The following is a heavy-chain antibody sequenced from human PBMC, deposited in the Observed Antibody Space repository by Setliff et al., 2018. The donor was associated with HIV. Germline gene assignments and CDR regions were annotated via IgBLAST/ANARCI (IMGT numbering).Heavy chain of an antibody. V-gene: IGHV1-69*13. J-gene: IGHJ5*02. CDR2: ILPIFGAT. D-gene: IGHD3-10*01. Sequence: SVKVSCKASGDNFNNVAFNWVRQAPGQGLEWMGGILPIFGATDYAQKVQGRLTLTAVQSENSVYMELSSLRSDDTAVYYCTNRGGSGTNVGDWFDPWGQGPRSPSPQ. CDR3: TNRGGSGTNVGDWFDP. CDR1: GDNFNNVA.